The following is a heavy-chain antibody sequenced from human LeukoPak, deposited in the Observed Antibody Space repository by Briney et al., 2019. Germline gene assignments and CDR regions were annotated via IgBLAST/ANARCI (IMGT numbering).Heavy chain of an antibody. CDR2: IYGSVGTT. J-gene: IGHJ4*02. D-gene: IGHD3-3*01. CDR1: VFTFSSYA. V-gene: IGHV3-23*01. Sequence: GGSLRLSSAASVFTFSSYAMRAVRDAPGKRVEWVSAIYGSVGTTYYADSLKGEFTIPRDNSKNTLYLQMNSLRAEDTAVYYWAKDPRSYFDFWADWGQGTLVTVTS. CDR3: AKDPRSYFDFWAD.